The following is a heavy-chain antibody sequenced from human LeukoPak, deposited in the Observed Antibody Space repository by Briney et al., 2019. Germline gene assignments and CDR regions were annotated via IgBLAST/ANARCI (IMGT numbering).Heavy chain of an antibody. J-gene: IGHJ6*03. CDR1: GFTFSSYG. CDR3: ASKAAAGTGYYYYYMDV. CDR2: IRYDGSNK. V-gene: IGHV3-30*02. Sequence: GGSLRLSCAASGFTFSSYGMHWVRQAPGKGLEWVAFIRYDGSNKYYADSVKGRFTISRDNSKNTQYLQMNSLKAEDTAVYYCASKAAAGTGYYYYYMDVWGKGTTVTVSS. D-gene: IGHD6-13*01.